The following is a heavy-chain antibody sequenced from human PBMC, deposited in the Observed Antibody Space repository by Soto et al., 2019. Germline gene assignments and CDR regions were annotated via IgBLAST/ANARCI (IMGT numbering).Heavy chain of an antibody. V-gene: IGHV4-59*01. J-gene: IGHJ6*03. CDR2: IYYSGST. Sequence: SETLSLTCTVSGGSISSYYWSWIRQPPGKGLEWIGYIYYSGSTNYNPSLKSRGTISVDTSKNQFSLKLSSVTAADTAVDYCARADCGGGWGSYYFYYMDVWGKGATVTVSS. D-gene: IGHD2-21*01. CDR3: ARADCGGGWGSYYFYYMDV. CDR1: GGSISSYY.